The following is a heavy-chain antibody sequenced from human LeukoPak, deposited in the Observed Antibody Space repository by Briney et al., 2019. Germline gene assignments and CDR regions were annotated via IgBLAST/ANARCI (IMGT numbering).Heavy chain of an antibody. J-gene: IGHJ3*02. CDR1: GGSISSYY. V-gene: IGHV4-59*01. D-gene: IGHD3-22*01. Sequence: PSETLPLTCTVSGGSISSYYWSWIRQPPGKGLEWIGYIYYSGSTNYNPSLKSRVTISVDTSKNQFSLKLSSVTAADTAVYYCAREIRLDYYDSSGYYYRDAFDIWGQGTMVTVSS. CDR3: AREIRLDYYDSSGYYYRDAFDI. CDR2: IYYSGST.